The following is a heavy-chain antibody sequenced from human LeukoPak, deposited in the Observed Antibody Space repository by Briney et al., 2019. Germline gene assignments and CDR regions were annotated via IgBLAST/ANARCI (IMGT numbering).Heavy chain of an antibody. CDR2: IYYSGST. D-gene: IGHD1-20*01. J-gene: IGHJ4*02. CDR3: ARLYNWNDPIDY. Sequence: SETLSLTCTVSGGSISSYYGSWIRQPPGKGLEWIGYIYYSGSTNYNPSLKSRVTISVDTSKNQFSLKLGSVTAADTAVYYCARLYNWNDPIDYWGQGTLVTVSS. CDR1: GGSISSYY. V-gene: IGHV4-59*08.